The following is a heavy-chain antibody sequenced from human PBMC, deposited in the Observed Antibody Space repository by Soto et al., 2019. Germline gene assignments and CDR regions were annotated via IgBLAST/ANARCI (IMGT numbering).Heavy chain of an antibody. CDR1: GGSISSSYW. CDR3: ARVSGSYYYGRDV. V-gene: IGHV4-4*02. CDR2: IYHSGST. J-gene: IGHJ6*04. Sequence: QVQLQESGPGLVKPSGTLSLTCAVSGGSISSSYWWSWVRQPPGKGLEWIGEIYHSGSTNYNTSRRGRVTIAVDKSKDQFALRVTSVTAAATAVYYCARVSGSYYYGRDVWGEGTTVTVSS.